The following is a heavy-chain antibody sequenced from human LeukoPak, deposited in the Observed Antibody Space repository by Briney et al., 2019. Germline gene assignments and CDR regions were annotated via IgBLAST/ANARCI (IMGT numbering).Heavy chain of an antibody. D-gene: IGHD3-22*01. Sequence: SETLSLTCAVYGGSFSGYYWSWIRQPPGKGLEWIGEINHSGSTNYNPSLKSRVTISVDTSKNQFSQKLSSVTAADTAVYYCARVKGYYDSSGYYYYWGQGTLVTVSS. V-gene: IGHV4-34*01. J-gene: IGHJ4*02. CDR2: INHSGST. CDR3: ARVKGYYDSSGYYYY. CDR1: GGSFSGYY.